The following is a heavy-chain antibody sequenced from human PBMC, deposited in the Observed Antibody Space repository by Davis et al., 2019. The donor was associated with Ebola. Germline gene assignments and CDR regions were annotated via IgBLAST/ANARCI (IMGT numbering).Heavy chain of an antibody. J-gene: IGHJ6*04. Sequence: GESLKISCAASEFTFSNYWMSWVRQAPGKGLEWVAKIKQDGSEKYYVDSVRGRFIISRDNAKNSLYLQMNSLRAEDTALYYCAKATIGYCSSTSCYAPYYYYGMDVWGKGTTVTVSS. CDR1: EFTFSNYW. CDR3: AKATIGYCSSTSCYAPYYYYGMDV. V-gene: IGHV3-7*03. D-gene: IGHD2-2*01. CDR2: IKQDGSEK.